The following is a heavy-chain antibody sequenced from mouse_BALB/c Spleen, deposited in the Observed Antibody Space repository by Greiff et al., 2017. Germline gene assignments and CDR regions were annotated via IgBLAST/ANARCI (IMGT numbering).Heavy chain of an antibody. CDR1: GFTFTDYY. V-gene: IGHV7-3*02. D-gene: IGHD2-14*01. Sequence: EVKLVESGGGLVQPGGSLRLSCATSGFTFTDYYMSWVRQPPGKALEWLGFIRNKANGYTTEYSASVKGRFTISRDNSQSILYLQMNTLRAEDSATYCCARDEGVRAWFAYWGQGTLVTVSA. CDR3: ARDEGVRAWFAY. CDR2: IRNKANGYTT. J-gene: IGHJ3*01.